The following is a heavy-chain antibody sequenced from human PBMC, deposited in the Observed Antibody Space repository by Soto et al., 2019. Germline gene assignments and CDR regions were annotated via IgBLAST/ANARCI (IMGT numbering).Heavy chain of an antibody. CDR2: INVYNGNT. V-gene: IGHV1-18*01. CDR1: GYTFTSYG. CDR3: ARDTSRGEYDY. Sequence: QVQLVQSGAEVKKPGASVNVSCKASGYTFTSYGISWVRQAPGQGLEWMGWINVYNGNTNYAQKLQGRVTMTTDTSTSTAYLDLRSLRSDETAVYFCARDTSRGEYDYWGQGTLVTVSS. D-gene: IGHD3-10*01. J-gene: IGHJ4*02.